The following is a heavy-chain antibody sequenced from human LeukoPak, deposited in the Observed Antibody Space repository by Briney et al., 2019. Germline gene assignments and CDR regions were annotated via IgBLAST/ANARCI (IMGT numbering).Heavy chain of an antibody. D-gene: IGHD3/OR15-3a*01. Sequence: SETLSLTCTVSGGSISSYYWSWIRQPPGKGLEWIGYIYYSGSTNYNPSLKSRVTISVDTSKNQFSLKLSSVTAADTAVYYCATDRGTGTGFDYWGQGTLVTVSS. J-gene: IGHJ4*02. CDR1: GGSISSYY. CDR2: IYYSGST. CDR3: ATDRGTGTGFDY. V-gene: IGHV4-59*01.